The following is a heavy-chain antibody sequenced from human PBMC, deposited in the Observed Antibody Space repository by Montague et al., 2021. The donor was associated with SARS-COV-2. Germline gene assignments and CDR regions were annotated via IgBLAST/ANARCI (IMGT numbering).Heavy chain of an antibody. CDR2: IYYRGST. V-gene: IGHV4-59*01. CDR3: ARERQCNWFDA. CDR1: GGSISSNY. Sequence: SETLSLTCTVSGGSISSNYWSWIRQPPGKGLEWIGYIYYRGSTNYNPSLKSRITMSVDTSKNQFSLKVSSVTSADTAVYYCARERQCNWFDAWGQGKLVTVSS. D-gene: IGHD6-19*01. J-gene: IGHJ5*02.